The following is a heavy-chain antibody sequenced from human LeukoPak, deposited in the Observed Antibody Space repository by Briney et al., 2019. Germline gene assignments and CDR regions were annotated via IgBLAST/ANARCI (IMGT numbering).Heavy chain of an antibody. V-gene: IGHV4-34*01. CDR1: GGSFSGYY. Sequence: PSETLSLTCAVYGGSFSGYYWSWIRQPPGKGLEWIGEINHSGSTNYNPSLKSRVTISVDTSKNQFSLKLSSVTAADTAVYYCARDLRKPNWFDPWGQGTLVTVSS. CDR3: ARDLRKPNWFDP. J-gene: IGHJ5*02. CDR2: INHSGST.